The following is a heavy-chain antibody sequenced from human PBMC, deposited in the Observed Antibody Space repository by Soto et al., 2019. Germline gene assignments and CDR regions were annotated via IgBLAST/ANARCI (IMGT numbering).Heavy chain of an antibody. CDR3: PTDSYLSIIVVRFDY. V-gene: IGHV3-15*07. CDR1: GFTFSNAW. J-gene: IGHJ4*01. Sequence: GGSLRLSCAASGFTFSNAWINWVRQAPGKGLEWVGRIKSKTDGGTPDYAAPVKGRFAISRDDSKNMVYLQMNSLKTEDTGINYCPTDSYLSIIVVRFDYGGHGTLLTISS. CDR2: IKSKTDGGTP. D-gene: IGHD3-22*01.